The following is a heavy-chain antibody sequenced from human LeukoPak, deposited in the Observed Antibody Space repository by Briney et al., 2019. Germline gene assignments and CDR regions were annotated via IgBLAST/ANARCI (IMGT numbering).Heavy chain of an antibody. CDR3: AKDRYSSREWFVVDYYYGMDV. CDR2: ISYDGSNK. D-gene: IGHD6-13*01. J-gene: IGHJ6*04. Sequence: GGSLRLSCAASGFTFSSYGMHWVRQAPGKGLEWVAVISYDGSNKYYADSVKGRFTISRDNSKNTLYLQMNSLRAEDTAVYYCAKDRYSSREWFVVDYYYGMDVWGKGTTVTVSS. V-gene: IGHV3-30*18. CDR1: GFTFSSYG.